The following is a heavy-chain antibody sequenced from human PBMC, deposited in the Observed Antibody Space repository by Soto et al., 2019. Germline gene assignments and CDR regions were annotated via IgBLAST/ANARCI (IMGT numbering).Heavy chain of an antibody. J-gene: IGHJ6*03. CDR3: ARRNRGYDPCYMDV. D-gene: IGHD5-12*01. CDR1: GGSISSYY. CDR2: IYYSGST. V-gene: IGHV4-59*08. Sequence: SETLSLTCTVSGGSISSYYWSWIRQPPGKGLEWIGYIYYSGSTNYNPSLKSRVTISVDTSKNQFSLKLSSVTAADTAVYYCARRNRGYDPCYMDVWGKGTTVTVSS.